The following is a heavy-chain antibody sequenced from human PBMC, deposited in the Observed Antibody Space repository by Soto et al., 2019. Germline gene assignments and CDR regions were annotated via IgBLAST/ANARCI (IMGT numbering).Heavy chain of an antibody. J-gene: IGHJ1*01. D-gene: IGHD2-15*01. CDR1: GYTFTSYG. CDR2: ISAYNGNT. V-gene: IGHV1-18*01. Sequence: ASVKVSCKASGYTFTSYGISWVRQAPGQGLEWMGWISAYNGNTNYAQKLQGRVTMTTDTSTSTAYMELRSLRSDDTAVYYCARGGSPCKVVSGTSAEYFHHSGQRTLDTVSS. CDR3: ARGGSPCKVVSGTSAEYFHH.